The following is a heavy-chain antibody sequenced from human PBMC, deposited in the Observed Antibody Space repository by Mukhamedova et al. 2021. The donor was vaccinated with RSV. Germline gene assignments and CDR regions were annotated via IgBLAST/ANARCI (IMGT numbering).Heavy chain of an antibody. Sequence: GPEWVAHINGNGRVVNYLDSVKGRFTISRDNARNSLYLQMNSLRIEDTAIYFCARERDTVVVPAALDYWGQGTLVTISS. V-gene: IGHV3-7*01. J-gene: IGHJ4*02. D-gene: IGHD2-2*01. CDR3: ARERDTVVVPAALDY. CDR2: INGNGRVV.